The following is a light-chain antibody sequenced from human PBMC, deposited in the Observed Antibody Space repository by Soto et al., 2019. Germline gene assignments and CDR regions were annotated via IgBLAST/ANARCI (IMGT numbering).Light chain of an antibody. CDR1: QSLGNN. V-gene: IGKV3-15*01. CDR2: GVS. Sequence: EIVMTQSPATLSVSPGERATLSCRASQSLGNNLAWSQHKSAQAPRLLIYGVSTRATGIPARFSGSESGTDFTLTISSLQSEDFAVYYCQQYNNWPPYTFGQGTKLEIK. J-gene: IGKJ2*01. CDR3: QQYNNWPPYT.